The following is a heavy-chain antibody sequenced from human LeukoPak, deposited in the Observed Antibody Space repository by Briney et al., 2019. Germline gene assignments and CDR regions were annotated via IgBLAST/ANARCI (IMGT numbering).Heavy chain of an antibody. J-gene: IGHJ4*02. D-gene: IGHD5-18*01. CDR1: GYTFTGYY. CDR3: ARGQGYSLFPDNYYFDY. Sequence: GASVKVSCKASGYTFTGYYMHWVRQAPGQGLEWMGWINPNSGGTNYAQKFQGRVTMTWDTSISTAYMELSRLRSDDTAVYYCARGQGYSLFPDNYYFDYWGQGTLVTVSS. CDR2: INPNSGGT. V-gene: IGHV1-2*02.